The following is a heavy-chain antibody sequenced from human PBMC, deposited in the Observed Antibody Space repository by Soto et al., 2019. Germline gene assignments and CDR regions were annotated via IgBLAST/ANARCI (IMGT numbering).Heavy chain of an antibody. CDR2: IYWDDDK. D-gene: IGHD3-10*01. CDR3: AHTLTTFGSGSYPGY. J-gene: IGHJ4*02. CDR1: GFSLSTRGVR. Sequence: QITLKESGPTLVKPTQTLTLTCTFSGFSLSTRGVRVGWIRQPPGRALEWLALIYWDDDKRYSPSLTSRLTLTKDTSKSHVVLTMTNMDPVDTATYYCAHTLTTFGSGSYPGYWGQGTLVTVSS. V-gene: IGHV2-5*02.